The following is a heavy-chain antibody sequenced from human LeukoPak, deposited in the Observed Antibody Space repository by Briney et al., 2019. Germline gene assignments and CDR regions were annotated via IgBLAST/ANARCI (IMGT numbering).Heavy chain of an antibody. J-gene: IGHJ4*02. CDR2: IKSKTDGGTT. CDR1: GFTSSNAW. D-gene: IGHD1-26*01. CDR3: TTDTYSGSSHGGY. V-gene: IGHV3-15*01. Sequence: GGSLRLSCAASGFTSSNAWMSWVRQAPGKGLEWVGRIKSKTDGGTTDYAAPVKGRFTISRDDSKNTLYLQMNSLKTEDTAVYYCTTDTYSGSSHGGYWGQGTLVTVSS.